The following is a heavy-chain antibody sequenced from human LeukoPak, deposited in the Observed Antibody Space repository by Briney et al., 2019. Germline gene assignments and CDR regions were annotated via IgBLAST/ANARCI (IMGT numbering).Heavy chain of an antibody. CDR3: ARAPYYDSSGPGAFDI. V-gene: IGHV4-59*01. Sequence: PSETLSLTCTVSGGSISSYYWSWNRQPPGKGLQWIGYIYYSGSTNYNPSLKSRVTISVDTYKNQFSLKLSSVTAADTAVYYCARAPYYDSSGPGAFDIWGQGQWSPSLQ. J-gene: IGHJ3*02. D-gene: IGHD3-22*01. CDR2: IYYSGST. CDR1: GGSISSYY.